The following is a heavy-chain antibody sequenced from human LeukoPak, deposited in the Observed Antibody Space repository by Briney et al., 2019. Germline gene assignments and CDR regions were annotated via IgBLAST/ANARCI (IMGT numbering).Heavy chain of an antibody. CDR1: GFTFSSYG. CDR3: ARDSSARGTPIEYFQH. V-gene: IGHV3-33*08. Sequence: GGSLRLSCVASGFTFSSYGMHWVRQAPGKGLEWVALIWYDGSNKFYADSVKGRFTISRDNSKNTLYLQMNSLRAEDTAVYYCARDSSARGTPIEYFQHWGQGTLVTVSS. J-gene: IGHJ1*01. D-gene: IGHD3-10*01. CDR2: IWYDGSNK.